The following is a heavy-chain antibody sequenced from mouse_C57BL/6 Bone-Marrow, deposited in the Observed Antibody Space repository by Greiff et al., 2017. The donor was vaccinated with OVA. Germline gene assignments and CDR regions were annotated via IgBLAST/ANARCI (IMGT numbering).Heavy chain of an antibody. D-gene: IGHD1-1*01. J-gene: IGHJ4*01. V-gene: IGHV14-4*01. CDR3: TTVITTVVATPYYAMDY. CDR1: GFNIKDDY. CDR2: IDPENGDT. Sequence: EVQLQQSGAELVRPGASVKLSCTASGFNIKDDYMHWVKQRPEPGLEWIGWIDPENGDTEYASKFPGKATITADTSSHTASLQLSSLTSEDTDVYYWTTVITTVVATPYYAMDYWGQGTSVTVAS.